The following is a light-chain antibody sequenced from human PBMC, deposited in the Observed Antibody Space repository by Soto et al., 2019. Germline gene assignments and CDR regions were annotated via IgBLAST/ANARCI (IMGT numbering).Light chain of an antibody. Sequence: EIVLTQSPGTLSLSPGERATLSCRASQSVSSSSYLAWYRQKPGQAPRLLIYGASSRATGIPDRFSGSGSGTDFTLTISRLEPEDFAVYYCHQYGSSPSYTFGQGTKLEIK. CDR2: GAS. CDR1: QSVSSSSY. V-gene: IGKV3-20*01. J-gene: IGKJ2*01. CDR3: HQYGSSPSYT.